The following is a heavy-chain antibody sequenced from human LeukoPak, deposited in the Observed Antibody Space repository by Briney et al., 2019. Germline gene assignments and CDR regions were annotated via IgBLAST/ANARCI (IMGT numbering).Heavy chain of an antibody. Sequence: SETLSLTCAVYGGSFSGYYWSWIRQPPGKGLEWIGEINHSGSTNYNPSLKSRVTIPVDTSKNQFSLNLNSVTAADTAVYYCARGGDRSFDYWGQGTLVTVSS. V-gene: IGHV4-34*01. J-gene: IGHJ4*02. CDR3: ARGGDRSFDY. CDR1: GGSFSGYY. CDR2: INHSGST. D-gene: IGHD3-10*01.